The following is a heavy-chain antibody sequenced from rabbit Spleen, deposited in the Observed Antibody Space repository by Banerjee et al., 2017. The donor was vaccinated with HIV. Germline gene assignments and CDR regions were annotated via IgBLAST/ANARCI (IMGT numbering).Heavy chain of an antibody. CDR3: ARDTATSFSSYGMDL. Sequence: QSLEESGGGLVKPGASLTLTCTASGFSFSSTYYMCWVRQPPGKGLEWIGCIYPGSSGTTYYASWAKGRFTISKTSSTTVTLQMTSLTAADTATYFCARDTATSFSSYGMDLLGQGTLVTVS. V-gene: IGHV1S40*01. CDR2: IYPGSSGTT. D-gene: IGHD1-1*01. CDR1: GFSFSSTYY. J-gene: IGHJ6*01.